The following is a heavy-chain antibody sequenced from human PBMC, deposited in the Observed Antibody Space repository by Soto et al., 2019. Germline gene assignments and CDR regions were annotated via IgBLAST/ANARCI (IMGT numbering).Heavy chain of an antibody. D-gene: IGHD2-15*01. CDR1: GFTFDDYA. V-gene: IGHV3-9*01. CDR3: AKEPYCSGGSCPFDY. J-gene: IGHJ4*02. CDR2: ISWNSGSI. Sequence: EVQLVESGGGLEQPGRSQRLSCAASGFTFDDYAMHWVRQAPGKGLEWVSGISWNSGSIGYADSVKGRFTISRDNAKNSLYLQMNSLRAEDTALYYCAKEPYCSGGSCPFDYWGQRTLVTVSS.